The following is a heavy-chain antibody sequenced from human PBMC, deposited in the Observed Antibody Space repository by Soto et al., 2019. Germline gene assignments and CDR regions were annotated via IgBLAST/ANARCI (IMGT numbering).Heavy chain of an antibody. V-gene: IGHV1-69*13. CDR1: GGTFSSYA. J-gene: IGHJ4*02. D-gene: IGHD4-17*01. CDR2: IIPIFGTA. Sequence: ASVKVSCKASGGTFSSYAISWVRQAPGQGLEWMGGIIPIFGTANYAQKFQGRVTITADESTSTAYMELSSLRSEDTAVYYCASLGPVNNLNNTVTTDYWGQGTLVTVSS. CDR3: ASLGPVNNLNNTVTTDY.